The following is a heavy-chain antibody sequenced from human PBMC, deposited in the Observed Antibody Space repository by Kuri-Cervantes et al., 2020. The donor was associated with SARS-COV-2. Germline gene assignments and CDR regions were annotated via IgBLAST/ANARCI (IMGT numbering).Heavy chain of an antibody. Sequence: ASVKVSCKASGYTFTGYYMHWVRQAPGQGLEWMGWINPNSGGTNYAQKFQGRVTMTTDTSTSTAYMEVRSLRSDDTAVYYCARFSRIYYYYMDVWGKGTTVT. V-gene: IGHV1-2*02. CDR1: GYTFTGYY. D-gene: IGHD6-13*01. CDR3: ARFSRIYYYYMDV. CDR2: INPNSGGT. J-gene: IGHJ6*03.